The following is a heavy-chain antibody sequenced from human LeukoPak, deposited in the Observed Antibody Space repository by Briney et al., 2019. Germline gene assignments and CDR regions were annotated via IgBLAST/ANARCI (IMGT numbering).Heavy chain of an antibody. CDR2: IYTSGST. J-gene: IGHJ4*02. D-gene: IGHD3-22*01. CDR1: GGSISSGSYY. V-gene: IGHV4-61*02. Sequence: SQTLSLTCTVSGGSISSGSYYWSWIRQPAGKGLEWIGRIYTSGSTNYNPSLKSRVTISVDTSKNQFSLKLSSVTAADTAVYYCARVGKIYDSSGYPFDYWGQGTLVTVSS. CDR3: ARVGKIYDSSGYPFDY.